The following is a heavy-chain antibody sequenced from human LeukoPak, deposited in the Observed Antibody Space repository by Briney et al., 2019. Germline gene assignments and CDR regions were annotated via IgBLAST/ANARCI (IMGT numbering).Heavy chain of an antibody. CDR1: GYTFTNFY. CDR3: ARNRWLDY. D-gene: IGHD5-24*01. Sequence: GASVTVSFRSSGYTFTNFYIDWVRQAPAQGLDWMGVINPSGGGTTYAEKFQGRVTMTTDTSTSTVYMELSSLRSEDTAVYYCARNRWLDYLGQGTLVTVSS. CDR2: INPSGGGT. V-gene: IGHV1-46*01. J-gene: IGHJ4*02.